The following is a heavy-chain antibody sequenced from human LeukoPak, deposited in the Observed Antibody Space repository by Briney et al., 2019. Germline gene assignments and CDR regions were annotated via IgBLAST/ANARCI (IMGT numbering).Heavy chain of an antibody. CDR2: INSDGSST. J-gene: IGHJ4*02. CDR1: GFTFSSYW. V-gene: IGHV3-74*01. D-gene: IGHD3-3*01. Sequence: LGGSLRLSCAASGFTFSSYWMHWVRQAPGKGLVWVSRINSDGSSTSYADSVKGRFTISRDNAKNTLYLQMNSLRAEDTAVYYCAILRFLEWFDYWGQGTLVTVSS. CDR3: AILRFLEWFDY.